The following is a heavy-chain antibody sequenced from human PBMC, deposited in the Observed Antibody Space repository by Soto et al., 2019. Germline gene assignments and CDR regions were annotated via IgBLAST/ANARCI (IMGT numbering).Heavy chain of an antibody. CDR3: ARGKGMEENYYYYGMDV. V-gene: IGHV1-3*01. CDR1: GYTFSTYA. CDR2: INGGNGHT. J-gene: IGHJ6*02. Sequence: ASVKVSCKASGYTFSTYALHWVRQAPGQGLEWMGWINGGNGHTRYSQKFKDRVTISRDTPASTAYMELSGLRSEDTAVYYCARGKGMEENYYYYGMDVWGQGTTVTVSS. D-gene: IGHD1-1*01.